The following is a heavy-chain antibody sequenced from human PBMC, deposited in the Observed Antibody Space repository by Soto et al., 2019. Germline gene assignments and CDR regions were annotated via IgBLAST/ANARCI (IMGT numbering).Heavy chain of an antibody. Sequence: ASVKVSCKASGYTFTSYDINWVRQATGQGLEWMGWMNPNSGNTGYAQKFQGRVTMTRNTSISTAYMELSSLRSEDTAVYYCARDGPRDSAYCSGGSCSNYGYWGQGTLVTVSS. D-gene: IGHD2-15*01. J-gene: IGHJ4*02. V-gene: IGHV1-8*01. CDR1: GYTFTSYD. CDR2: MNPNSGNT. CDR3: ARDGPRDSAYCSGGSCSNYGY.